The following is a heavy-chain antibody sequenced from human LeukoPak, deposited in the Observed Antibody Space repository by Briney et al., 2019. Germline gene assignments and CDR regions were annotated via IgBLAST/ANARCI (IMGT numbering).Heavy chain of an antibody. V-gene: IGHV3-30*02. Sequence: PGGSLRLSCAASGFTFSSYGMHWVRQAPGKGLEWVAFIRYDGSNKYYADSVKGRFTISGDNSKNTLYLQMNSLRAEDTAVYYCARSLGYSYGSDYWGQGTQVTVSS. CDR2: IRYDGSNK. J-gene: IGHJ4*02. CDR3: ARSLGYSYGSDY. D-gene: IGHD5-18*01. CDR1: GFTFSSYG.